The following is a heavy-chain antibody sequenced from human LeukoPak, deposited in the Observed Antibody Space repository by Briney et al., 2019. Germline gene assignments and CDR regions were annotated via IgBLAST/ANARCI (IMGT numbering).Heavy chain of an antibody. CDR1: GYAFTNYA. Sequence: GASVKVSCKASGYAFTNYAISWVRQAPGHGLEWMGWISVYNGNTNYAQKLQGRVTMTADTSTTTAYMELRSLRSDDTAVYYCARGYCSSATCRHFDYWGQGVLVTVSS. CDR3: ARGYCSSATCRHFDY. J-gene: IGHJ4*02. CDR2: ISVYNGNT. D-gene: IGHD2-2*01. V-gene: IGHV1-18*01.